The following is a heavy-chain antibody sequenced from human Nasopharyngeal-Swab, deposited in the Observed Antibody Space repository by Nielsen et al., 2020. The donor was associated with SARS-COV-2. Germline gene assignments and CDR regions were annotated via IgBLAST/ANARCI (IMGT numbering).Heavy chain of an antibody. CDR1: GYTFTSYY. CDR2: INPSGGST. Sequence: ASVKVSCKASGYTFTSYYMHWVRQAPGQGLEWMGIINPSGGSTSYAQKFQGRVTMTRDTSTSTVYMELSSLRSGDTAVYYCARDLVAGYSGYDFRETFDYWGQGTLVTVSS. CDR3: ARDLVAGYSGYDFRETFDY. J-gene: IGHJ4*02. V-gene: IGHV1-46*01. D-gene: IGHD5-12*01.